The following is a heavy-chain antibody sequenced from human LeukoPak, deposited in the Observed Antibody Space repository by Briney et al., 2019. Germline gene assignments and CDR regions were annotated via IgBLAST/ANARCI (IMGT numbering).Heavy chain of an antibody. V-gene: IGHV4-31*03. Sequence: KPSETLSLTCTVSGGSISSSRYYWNWIRQHPGKGLEWIGFIYYSGSTYYNPSLKSRLTISVDTSKNQFSLKLSSVTAADTAVYYCARFDSSGYYYFDYWGQGTLVTVSS. CDR2: IYYSGST. D-gene: IGHD3-22*01. J-gene: IGHJ4*02. CDR1: GGSISSSRYY. CDR3: ARFDSSGYYYFDY.